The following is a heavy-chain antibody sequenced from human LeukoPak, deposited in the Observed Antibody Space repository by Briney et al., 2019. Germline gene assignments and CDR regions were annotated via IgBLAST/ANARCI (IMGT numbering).Heavy chain of an antibody. J-gene: IGHJ5*02. Sequence: ASVKVSCKASGYTFTSYYMHWVRQAPGQGLEWMGIINPSGGSTSYAQKFQGRVTMTRDMSTSTVYMELSSLRSKDTAVYYCARVGASLGYCSSTSCPNWFDPWGQGTLVTVSS. CDR3: ARVGASLGYCSSTSCPNWFDP. V-gene: IGHV1-46*01. D-gene: IGHD2-2*01. CDR1: GYTFTSYY. CDR2: INPSGGST.